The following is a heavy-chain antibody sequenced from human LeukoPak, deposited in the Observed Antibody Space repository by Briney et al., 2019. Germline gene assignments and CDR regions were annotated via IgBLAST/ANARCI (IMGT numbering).Heavy chain of an antibody. CDR1: GFTVSSNY. CDR2: IYSGGST. CDR3: ARLAARPNKVGDY. J-gene: IGHJ4*02. Sequence: GGSLRLSCAASGFTVSSNYMSWVRQAPGKGLEWVSVIYSGGSTYYAGSVKGRFTISRDNSKNTLYLPMNSLRAEDTAVYYCARLAARPNKVGDYWGQGTLVTVSS. V-gene: IGHV3-53*01. D-gene: IGHD6-6*01.